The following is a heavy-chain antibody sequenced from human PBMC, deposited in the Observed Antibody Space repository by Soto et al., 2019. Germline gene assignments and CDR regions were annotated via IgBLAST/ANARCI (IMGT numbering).Heavy chain of an antibody. CDR2: IIPIFGTA. V-gene: IGHV1-69*12. CDR3: ASHWGQAKRYYYYGMDV. D-gene: IGHD7-27*01. CDR1: GGTFNSYA. J-gene: IGHJ6*02. Sequence: QVQLVQSGAEVKKPGSSVKVSCKASGGTFNSYAISWVRQAPGQGLEWMGGIIPIFGTADYAQKFQGRITMTADESTSTAYMELSSLRSEDTAVYYCASHWGQAKRYYYYGMDVWGLGTTVTVSS.